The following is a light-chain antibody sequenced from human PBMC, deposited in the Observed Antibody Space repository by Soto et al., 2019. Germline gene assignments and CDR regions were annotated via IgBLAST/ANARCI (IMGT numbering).Light chain of an antibody. Sequence: QSALTQPASVSGSPGQSITISCTGTSSDVGGYNFVSWYQQHPGKVPKLMIFDVNRSPSGVSDRFSGSKSGNTASLTISGLQAEDEGDYYCCSYTSSTPHVFGRGTKLTVL. J-gene: IGLJ1*01. CDR1: SSDVGGYNF. V-gene: IGLV2-14*03. CDR2: DVN. CDR3: CSYTSSTPHV.